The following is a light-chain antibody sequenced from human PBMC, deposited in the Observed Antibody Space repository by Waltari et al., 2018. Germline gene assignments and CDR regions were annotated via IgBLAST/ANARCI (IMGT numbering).Light chain of an antibody. Sequence: DIQMTKSPSSLSASVGDRVSITCRASQRISSYLNWYQQKPGKAPKLLIYAASSLQSGLPSRFSGSGSGTGFTLTISSLQPEDFATYYCQQTYSTPPTFGQGTKVEI. J-gene: IGKJ1*01. CDR2: AAS. V-gene: IGKV1-39*01. CDR1: QRISSY. CDR3: QQTYSTPPT.